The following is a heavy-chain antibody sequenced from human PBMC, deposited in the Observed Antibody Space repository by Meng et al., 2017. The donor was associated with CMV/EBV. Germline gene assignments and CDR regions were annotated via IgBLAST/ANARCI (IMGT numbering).Heavy chain of an antibody. CDR1: GFTFSSYE. CDR3: ARERDIVPTIRLPSDY. D-gene: IGHD5-12*01. V-gene: IGHV3-48*03. Sequence: GESLKISCAASGFTFSSYEMNWVRQAPGKGLEWVSYISSSGSSIYYADSVKGRFTISRDNAKNSLYLQMNSLRAEDTAVYYCARERDIVPTIRLPSDYWGQGTLVTVSS. J-gene: IGHJ4*02. CDR2: ISSSGSSI.